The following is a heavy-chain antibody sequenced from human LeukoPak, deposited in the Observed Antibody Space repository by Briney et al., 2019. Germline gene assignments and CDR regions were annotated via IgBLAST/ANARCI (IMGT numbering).Heavy chain of an antibody. CDR3: AKQLGYCSDGSCYFPY. CDR2: ISNNGGYT. J-gene: IGHJ4*02. D-gene: IGHD2-15*01. V-gene: IGHV3-23*01. CDR1: GFTFDDYG. Sequence: GGSLRLSCAASGFTFDDYGMSWVRQAPGKGLEWVSAISNNGGYTYYADSVQGRFTISRDNSKSTLCLQMNSLRAEDTAVYYCAKQLGYCSDGSCYFPYWGQGTLVTVSS.